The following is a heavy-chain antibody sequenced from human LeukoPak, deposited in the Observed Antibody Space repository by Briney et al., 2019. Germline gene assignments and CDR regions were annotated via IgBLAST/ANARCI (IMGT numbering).Heavy chain of an antibody. CDR3: AKSLFGMMVGDDAFDI. D-gene: IGHD3-22*01. V-gene: IGHV3-23*01. CDR1: GFTFSSYA. CDR2: TSGSGGRT. J-gene: IGHJ3*02. Sequence: GGSLRLSCAASGFTFSSYAMGWVRRAPGKGLEWVSFTSGSGGRTYDADSAKGRFTISRDNSQSTLSLQMNSLRAEDTALYYCAKSLFGMMVGDDAFDIWGQGTMVAVSS.